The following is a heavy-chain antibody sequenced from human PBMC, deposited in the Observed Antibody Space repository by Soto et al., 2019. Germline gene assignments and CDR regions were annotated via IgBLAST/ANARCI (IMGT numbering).Heavy chain of an antibody. D-gene: IGHD1-26*01. CDR2: IDPSDSYT. Sequence: PGESLKISCKGSGYSFTSYWISWVRQMPGKGLEWMGRIDPSDSYTNYSPSFQGHGTISADKSISTAYLQWSSRKASDTALYYWARLGGATIEMAYYYYGMDVWGQGTTVTVSS. V-gene: IGHV5-10-1*01. CDR1: GYSFTSYW. J-gene: IGHJ6*02. CDR3: ARLGGATIEMAYYYYGMDV.